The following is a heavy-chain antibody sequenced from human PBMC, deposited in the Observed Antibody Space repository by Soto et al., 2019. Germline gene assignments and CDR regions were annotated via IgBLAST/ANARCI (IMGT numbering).Heavy chain of an antibody. CDR1: GYTFTSYA. V-gene: IGHV1-3*01. Sequence: ASVKVSCKASGYTFTSYAMHWVRQAPGQRLEWMGWINAGNGNTKYSQKFQGRVTITRDTSASTAYMELSSLRSEDTAVYYCARGYMVRGVINPVLPYYFDYWGQGTLVTVSS. D-gene: IGHD3-10*01. J-gene: IGHJ4*02. CDR3: ARGYMVRGVINPVLPYYFDY. CDR2: INAGNGNT.